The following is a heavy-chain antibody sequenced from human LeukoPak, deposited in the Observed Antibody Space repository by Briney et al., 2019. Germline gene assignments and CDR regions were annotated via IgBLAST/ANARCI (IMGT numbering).Heavy chain of an antibody. CDR2: ISSSGTYI. J-gene: IGHJ6*02. CDR1: GFSVSSNY. Sequence: PGGSLRLSCAASGFSVSSNYMSWVRRAPGKGLEWVSSISSSGTYIKYADSVRGRFTISRDNGKNSLYLQMNSLTAEDTAVYYCARVGCSGGSCSSRGDYYYGMDVWGQGTTVTVSS. CDR3: ARVGCSGGSCSSRGDYYYGMDV. V-gene: IGHV3-21*01. D-gene: IGHD2-15*01.